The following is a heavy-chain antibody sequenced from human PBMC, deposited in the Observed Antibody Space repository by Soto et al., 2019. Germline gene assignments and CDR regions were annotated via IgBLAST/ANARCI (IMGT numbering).Heavy chain of an antibody. D-gene: IGHD3-16*02. V-gene: IGHV1-18*01. J-gene: IGHJ4*02. CDR3: ARGLLHLGELSPADY. Sequence: ASVKVSCKASCYTFTSYPISWVRQAPGQGLEWMGWIDTYNGNTKYAQMLQGRVTVTTDTSTSTAYMELRSLISDDTAVYYCARGLLHLGELSPADYWGQGTLVTVSS. CDR1: CYTFTSYP. CDR2: IDTYNGNT.